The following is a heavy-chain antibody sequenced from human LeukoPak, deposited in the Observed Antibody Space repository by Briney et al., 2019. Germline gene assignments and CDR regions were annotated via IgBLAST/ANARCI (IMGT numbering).Heavy chain of an antibody. Sequence: GGSLRLSCAASGFTFSSYGMHWVRQAPGKGLEWVAFIRYDGSNKYYADSVKGRFTMSRDNSKNTLYLQMNSLRAEDTAVYYCAKDLNSSSWYRGLDYFDYWGQGTLVTVSS. CDR2: IRYDGSNK. V-gene: IGHV3-30*02. J-gene: IGHJ4*02. D-gene: IGHD6-13*01. CDR1: GFTFSSYG. CDR3: AKDLNSSSWYRGLDYFDY.